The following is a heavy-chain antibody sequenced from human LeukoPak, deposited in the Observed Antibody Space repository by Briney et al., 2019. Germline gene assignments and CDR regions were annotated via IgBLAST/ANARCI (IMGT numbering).Heavy chain of an antibody. Sequence: ASVKVSCKASGYTFTSYDINWVRQATGQGLEWMGWMNPNSGNTGYAQKFQGRVTMTRNTSISTAYMELSSLRSEDTAVYYCARVTMVRGVVESSYYYYYYMDVWGKGTTVTVSS. CDR3: ARVTMVRGVVESSYYYYYYMDV. CDR1: GYTFTSYD. D-gene: IGHD3-10*01. V-gene: IGHV1-8*01. J-gene: IGHJ6*03. CDR2: MNPNSGNT.